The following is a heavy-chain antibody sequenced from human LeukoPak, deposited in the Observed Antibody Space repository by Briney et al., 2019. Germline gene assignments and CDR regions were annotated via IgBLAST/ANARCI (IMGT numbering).Heavy chain of an antibody. CDR3: ARTVTTSSYYFDY. Sequence: ASVKVSCKASGYTFTTYGVSWVRQAPGQGLEWMGWISGYDGNTNYAQKLRGRVTMTTDTYTSTAYMDLRSLRSDDTALYYCARTVTTSSYYFDYWGQGTLVTVSS. J-gene: IGHJ4*02. D-gene: IGHD4-17*01. CDR1: GYTFTTYG. V-gene: IGHV1-18*01. CDR2: ISGYDGNT.